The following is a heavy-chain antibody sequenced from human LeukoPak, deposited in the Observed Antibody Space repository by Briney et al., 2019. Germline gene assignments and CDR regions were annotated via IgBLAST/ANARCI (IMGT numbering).Heavy chain of an antibody. CDR2: IYWDGDK. D-gene: IGHD3-22*01. CDR3: AHNLYYDSSGYYYVGYFQH. V-gene: IGHV2-5*02. CDR1: GFSLSTSGVG. J-gene: IGHJ1*01. Sequence: SGPTLVNPTQTLTLTCTFSGFSLSTSGVGVGWIRQPPGKALEWLALIYWDGDKRYSPSLKSRLTITKDTSKNQVVLTMTNMDPVDTATYYCAHNLYYDSSGYYYVGYFQHWGQGTLVTVSS.